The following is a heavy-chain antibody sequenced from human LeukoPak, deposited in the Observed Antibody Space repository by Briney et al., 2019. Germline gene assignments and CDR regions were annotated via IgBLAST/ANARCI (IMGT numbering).Heavy chain of an antibody. CDR2: IYASGTT. J-gene: IGHJ4*02. D-gene: IGHD5-18*01. CDR1: GGSISSYY. CDR3: ARDQGYTYGQTHYFDF. Sequence: PSETLSLTCTVSGGSISSYYWSWIRQPAEKGLEWIGRIYASGTTKYNPSLQSRVAMSVDMSKNHFSLNLASVTAADTAVYYCARDQGYTYGQTHYFDFWGQGILVTVSS. V-gene: IGHV4-4*07.